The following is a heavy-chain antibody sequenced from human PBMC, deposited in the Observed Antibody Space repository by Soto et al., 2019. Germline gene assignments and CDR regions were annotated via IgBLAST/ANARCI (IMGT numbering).Heavy chain of an antibody. Sequence: QVYLVQSGAEVTEPGASVNVSCKASGYTFTTYPMHWVRQAPGQRLEWMGWISAGNDNTEYSQKFQGRVTITRDTSASTAHMELSSLRSEDTAVYYCARGVMVRGLNYYAMDVW. V-gene: IGHV1-3*01. CDR3: ARGVMVRGLNYYAMDV. J-gene: IGHJ6*01. CDR1: GYTFTTYP. CDR2: ISAGNDNT. D-gene: IGHD3-10*01.